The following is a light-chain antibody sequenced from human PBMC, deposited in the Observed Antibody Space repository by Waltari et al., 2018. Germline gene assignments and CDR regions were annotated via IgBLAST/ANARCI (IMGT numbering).Light chain of an antibody. CDR3: QKYGTLPAT. Sequence: EIVLTQSPGTLSLSPGERATLSCRASQSVSRTLAWYQQNPGQAPRLLIYDACIRATGIPDRFSGSGSGTDFSLTISRLEPGDFAVYYCQKYGTLPATFGQGTTVEIK. CDR2: DAC. CDR1: QSVSRT. J-gene: IGKJ1*01. V-gene: IGKV3-20*01.